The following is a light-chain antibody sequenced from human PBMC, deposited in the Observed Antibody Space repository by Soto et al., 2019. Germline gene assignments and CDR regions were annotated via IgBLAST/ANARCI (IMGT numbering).Light chain of an antibody. CDR2: KAS. CDR1: QSISSW. CDR3: QQYNSYPWT. V-gene: IGKV1-5*03. J-gene: IGKJ1*01. Sequence: DIQMTQSPSTLAASVGDRVTITCRASQSISSWLAWYQQKPGKAPKLLIYKASSLESGVPSRFSGSGSGTEFTLTTSSLHADHFATYYCQQYNSYPWTFGQGTKVEI.